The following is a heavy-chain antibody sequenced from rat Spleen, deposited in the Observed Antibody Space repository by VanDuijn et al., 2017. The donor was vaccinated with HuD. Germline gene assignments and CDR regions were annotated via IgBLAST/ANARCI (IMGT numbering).Heavy chain of an antibody. V-gene: IGHV5-25*01. D-gene: IGHD1-6*01. CDR3: TTTRGYTTDYYYDWFAY. J-gene: IGHJ3*01. CDR2: ISAGGGNT. CDR1: GFTFSAYY. Sequence: EVQLVESGGGLVQPGRPMKLSCAASGFTFSAYYMAWVRQAPTRGLEWVASISAGGGNTYYRDSVKGRFTISRDNAKSTLSLQMDSLRSEDTATYYCTTTRGYTTDYYYDWFAYWGQGTLVTVSS.